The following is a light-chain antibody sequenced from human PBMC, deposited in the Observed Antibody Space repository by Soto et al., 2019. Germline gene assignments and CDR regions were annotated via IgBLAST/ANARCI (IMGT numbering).Light chain of an antibody. J-gene: IGKJ4*01. V-gene: IGKV1-5*03. CDR3: QKYNSAPLT. Sequence: DIQMTQSPSTLSASVGDRVTITCRASQSISIWLAWYQQKPGRAPKFLIYKASDLENGVPSRFSGSGSGTDFTLTISSLQPEDVATYYCQKYNSAPLTFGGGTKVDIK. CDR1: QSISIW. CDR2: KAS.